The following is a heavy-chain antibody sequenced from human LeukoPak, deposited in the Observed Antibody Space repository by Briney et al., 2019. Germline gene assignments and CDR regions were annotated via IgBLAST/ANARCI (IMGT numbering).Heavy chain of an antibody. V-gene: IGHV4-59*01. Sequence: SETLSLTCTVSGGSISSYYWSWIRQPPGKGLEWIGYIYYSGSTNYNPSLKSRVTTSVDTSKNQFSLKLSSVTAADTAVYYCARTGQQLGTVYYYYMDVWGKGTTVIVSS. CDR1: GGSISSYY. CDR3: ARTGQQLGTVYYYYMDV. CDR2: IYYSGST. J-gene: IGHJ6*03. D-gene: IGHD6-13*01.